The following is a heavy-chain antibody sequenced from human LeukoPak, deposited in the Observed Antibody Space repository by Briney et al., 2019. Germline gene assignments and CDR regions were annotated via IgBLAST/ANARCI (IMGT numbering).Heavy chain of an antibody. V-gene: IGHV3-23*01. CDR1: GFTFSSYA. CDR2: ISGSGGST. D-gene: IGHD6-19*01. J-gene: IGHJ1*01. Sequence: PGGSLRLSCAASGFTFSSYAMSWVRQAPEKGLEWVSAISGSGGSTYYADSVKGRFTISRDNSKNTLYLQMNSLRAEDTAVYYCAKDQQWLGVEYFQHWGQGTLVTVSS. CDR3: AKDQQWLGVEYFQH.